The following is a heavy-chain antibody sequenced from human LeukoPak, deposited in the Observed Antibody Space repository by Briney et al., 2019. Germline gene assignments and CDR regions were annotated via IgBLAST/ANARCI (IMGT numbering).Heavy chain of an antibody. V-gene: IGHV7-4-1*02. J-gene: IGHJ3*02. CDR3: ARDRALGATVLLAFDI. CDR2: INTNTGNP. D-gene: IGHD1-26*01. CDR1: GYTFTSYA. Sequence: EASVKVSCKASGYTFTSYAMNWVRQAPGQGLEWMGWINTNTGNPTYAQGFTGRFVFSLDTSVSTAYLQISSLKAEDTAVYYCARDRALGATVLLAFDIWGQGTMVTVSS.